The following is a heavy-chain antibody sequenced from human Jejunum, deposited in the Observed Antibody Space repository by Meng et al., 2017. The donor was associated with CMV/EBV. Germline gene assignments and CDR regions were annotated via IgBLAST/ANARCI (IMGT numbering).Heavy chain of an antibody. CDR3: ARWTGEAIDS. Sequence: CSVSGGSIGGDTYYWTWIRQHPGKGLEYIGNVFYRESTYYTPSLRGRVTISLDTSKSQFSLKLRSVTAADTAVYCCARWTGEAIDSWGQGTLVTVSS. CDR1: GGSIGGDTYY. J-gene: IGHJ4*02. D-gene: IGHD3/OR15-3a*01. CDR2: VFYREST. V-gene: IGHV4-31*03.